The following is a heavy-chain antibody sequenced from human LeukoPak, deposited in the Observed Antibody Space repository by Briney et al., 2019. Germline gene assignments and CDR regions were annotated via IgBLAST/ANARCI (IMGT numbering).Heavy chain of an antibody. CDR2: MRPKKSDT. J-gene: IGHJ4*02. D-gene: IGHD3-22*01. Sequence: APVKVSCKASGSSFTTYDINWVRQAPGQGLEWMGWMRPKKSDTGYARKFQDRVTLTWNISTDTAYMELNSLTAEDTAVYFCAGGPPEDTSSGYWGQGTLVTVSS. CDR3: AGGPPEDTSSGY. V-gene: IGHV1-8*01. CDR1: GSSFTTYD.